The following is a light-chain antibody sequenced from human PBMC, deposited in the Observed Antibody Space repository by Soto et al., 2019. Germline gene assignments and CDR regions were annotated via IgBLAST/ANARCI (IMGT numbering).Light chain of an antibody. CDR1: SSDVGSYNL. V-gene: IGLV2-23*02. Sequence: QAVVTQPASVSGSPGQSITISCTGTSSDVGSYNLVSWYQQHPGKAPKLMIYEVSKRPSGVSNRFSGSKSANTASLTISGLQAEDEADYYCCSYAGSSTFYVFGTGTKVTVL. J-gene: IGLJ1*01. CDR2: EVS. CDR3: CSYAGSSTFYV.